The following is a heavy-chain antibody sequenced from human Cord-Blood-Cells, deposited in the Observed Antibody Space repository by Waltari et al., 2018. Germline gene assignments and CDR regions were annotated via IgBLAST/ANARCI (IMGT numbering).Heavy chain of an antibody. D-gene: IGHD3-10*01. V-gene: IGHV1-46*01. Sequence: QVQLVQSGAEVKKPGASVKVSCKASGYTFPSSYMHWVRQAPGQGLEWMGIINPSGGSTSYAQKFQGRVTMTRDTSTSTVYMELSSLRSEDTAVYYCARGFSDYWYFDLWGRGTLVTVSS. CDR1: GYTFPSSY. J-gene: IGHJ2*01. CDR2: INPSGGST. CDR3: ARGFSDYWYFDL.